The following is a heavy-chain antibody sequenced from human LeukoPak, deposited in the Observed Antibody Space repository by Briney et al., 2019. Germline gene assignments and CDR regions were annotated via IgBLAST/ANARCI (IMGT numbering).Heavy chain of an antibody. V-gene: IGHV3-53*01. CDR2: IYSGGRT. J-gene: IGHJ3*02. CDR1: GFTVISNY. CDR3: ARDGGVGDSGAFDI. D-gene: IGHD4-17*01. Sequence: GGSLRLSCAASGFTVISNYMSWVRQAPGKGLEWVSVIYSGGRTYDADSVRGRFTTSRDNSKNTLYLQMNSLRAEDTAMYYCARDGGVGDSGAFDIWGQGTMVTVSS.